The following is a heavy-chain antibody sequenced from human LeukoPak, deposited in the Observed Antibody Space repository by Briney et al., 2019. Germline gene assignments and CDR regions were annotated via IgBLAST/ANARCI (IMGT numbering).Heavy chain of an antibody. CDR1: GDSISNYY. Sequence: SETLSLTCTVSGDSISNYYWVWIRQPAGEGLEWIERMYTSGSTNLNPSLKSRLIMSLDTSKNLFSLQLSSVTAADTAVYYCARQYIGSGKYYYALDVWGQGTTVTVSS. J-gene: IGHJ6*02. V-gene: IGHV4-4*07. D-gene: IGHD3-10*01. CDR3: ARQYIGSGKYYYALDV. CDR2: MYTSGST.